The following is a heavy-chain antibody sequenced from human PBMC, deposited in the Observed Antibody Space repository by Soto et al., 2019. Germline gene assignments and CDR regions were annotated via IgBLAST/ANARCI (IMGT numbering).Heavy chain of an antibody. D-gene: IGHD6-13*01. CDR1: GYTFTNYY. CDR3: ARGDSYSSSPNPI. Sequence: QVQLVQSGAEVKKPGASVKVSCKASGYTFTNYYMHWVRQAPGQGLEWMGIINPSGGGTSYAQKFQGRVTMTRDTSTSTVYMELSGLRSQDTGVYYCARGDSYSSSPNPIWGQGTMVTVSS. V-gene: IGHV1-46*01. CDR2: INPSGGGT. J-gene: IGHJ3*02.